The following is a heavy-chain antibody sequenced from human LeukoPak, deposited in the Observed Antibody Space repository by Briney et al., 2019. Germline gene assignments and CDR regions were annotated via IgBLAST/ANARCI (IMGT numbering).Heavy chain of an antibody. CDR2: IWYDGSNK. D-gene: IGHD3-10*01. CDR1: GFTFSSYG. Sequence: GGSLRLSCAASGFTFSSYGMHWVRLAPGKGLGWVAVIWYDGSNKYYADSVKGRFTISRDNSKNTLYLQMNSLRAEDTAVYYCAREVRVRGVIYFDYWGQGTLVTVSS. V-gene: IGHV3-33*01. J-gene: IGHJ4*02. CDR3: AREVRVRGVIYFDY.